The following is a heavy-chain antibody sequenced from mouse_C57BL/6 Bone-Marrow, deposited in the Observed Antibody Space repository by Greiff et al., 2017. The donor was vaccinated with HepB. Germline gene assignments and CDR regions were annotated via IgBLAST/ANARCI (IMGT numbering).Heavy chain of an antibody. V-gene: IGHV7-3*01. CDR3: ARYFYYGSSYWYFDV. CDR2: IRNKANGYTT. D-gene: IGHD1-1*01. J-gene: IGHJ1*03. CDR1: GFTFTDYY. Sequence: EVQLVESGGVLVQPGGSLSLSCAASGFTFTDYYLSWVRQPPGKALEWLGFIRNKANGYTTEYSASVHGRFTISRDNSQSILYLQMHALRAEDSATYYCARYFYYGSSYWYFDVWGTGTTVTVAS.